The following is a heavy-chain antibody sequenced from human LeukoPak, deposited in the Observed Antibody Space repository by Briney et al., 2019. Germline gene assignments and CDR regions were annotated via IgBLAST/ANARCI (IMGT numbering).Heavy chain of an antibody. J-gene: IGHJ4*02. CDR2: ISSSSSYI. D-gene: IGHD4-23*01. V-gene: IGHV3-21*01. CDR1: GFTFSSYS. CDR3: ARDLGWDQHFDY. Sequence: GGSLILSCAASGFTFSSYSMNWVRQAPGKGLEWVSSISSSSSYIYYADSVKGRFTISRDNAKNSLYLQMNSLRAEDTAVYYCARDLGWDQHFDYWGQGTLVTVSS.